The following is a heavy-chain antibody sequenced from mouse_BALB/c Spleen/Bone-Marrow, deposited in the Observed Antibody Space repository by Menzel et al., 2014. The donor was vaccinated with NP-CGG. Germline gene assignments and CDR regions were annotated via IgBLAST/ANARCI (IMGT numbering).Heavy chain of an antibody. V-gene: IGHV1-69*02. J-gene: IGHJ3*01. CDR1: GYTFTNYW. CDR2: IYPSDSYT. CDR3: TRTYDGRTWFAY. Sequence: QVHVKQSGAELVRPGASVKLSCKASGYTFTNYWINWVKQRPGQGLEWIGNIYPSDSYTNYNQKFKDKATLTVDKSSSTAYVQLSSPTSEDSAVYYCTRTYDGRTWFAYWGQGTLVTVSA. D-gene: IGHD2-3*01.